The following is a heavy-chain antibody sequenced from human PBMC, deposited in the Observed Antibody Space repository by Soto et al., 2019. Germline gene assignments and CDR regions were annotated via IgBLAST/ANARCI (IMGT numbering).Heavy chain of an antibody. J-gene: IGHJ4*02. CDR3: ALQGYCSGGSCYPFDY. Sequence: EVQLLESGGGLVQPGGSLRLSCAASGFTFSSYAMSWVRQAPGKGLEWVSAISGSGSSTYYADSVKGRFTISRDNSKNTLYLQMNSLRAEDTAVYYCALQGYCSGGSCYPFDYWGQGTLVTVSS. CDR1: GFTFSSYA. CDR2: ISGSGSST. V-gene: IGHV3-23*01. D-gene: IGHD2-15*01.